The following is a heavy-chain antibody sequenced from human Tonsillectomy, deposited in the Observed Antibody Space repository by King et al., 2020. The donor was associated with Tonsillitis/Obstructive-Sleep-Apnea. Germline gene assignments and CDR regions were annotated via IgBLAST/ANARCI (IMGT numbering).Heavy chain of an antibody. CDR3: ARAGDIVATILSWSFDY. Sequence: QLVQSGAEVKKPGSSVKVSCKASGGTFSSYAISWVRQAPGQGLEWMGGIIPILGVANYAQKFQGRVTITADKSTSTAYMELSSLRSEDTAVYYCARAGDIVATILSWSFDYWGQGTLVTVSS. D-gene: IGHD5-12*01. J-gene: IGHJ4*02. CDR2: IIPILGVA. V-gene: IGHV1-69*10. CDR1: GGTFSSYA.